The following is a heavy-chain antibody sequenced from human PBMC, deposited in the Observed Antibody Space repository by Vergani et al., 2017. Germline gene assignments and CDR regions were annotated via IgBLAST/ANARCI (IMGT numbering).Heavy chain of an antibody. CDR2: FRPNTNSETT. Sequence: EVQPVESGGGLVKPGGSLRLSCTTSGFTFSSAWMSWVRQAPGKGLEWVARFRPNTNSETTDYAAPVKGRFTISRDDSKNTLYLQMNSLQTEDTAVYYCARLSYGTTPYLQGVYDCWGQGTLVSVSS. V-gene: IGHV3-15*01. CDR3: ARLSYGTTPYLQGVYDC. D-gene: IGHD4/OR15-4a*01. J-gene: IGHJ4*02. CDR1: GFTFSSAW.